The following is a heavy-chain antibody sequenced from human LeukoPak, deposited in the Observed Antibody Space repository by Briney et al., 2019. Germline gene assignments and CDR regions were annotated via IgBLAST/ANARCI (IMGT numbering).Heavy chain of an antibody. Sequence: GGSLRLSCAASVFTFSSYWMHGVRQAPGKGLVWVSCINSDGSSTRYADSVKGRFTISRENAKNTLYLQMNSLRAEDTAVYYCARVARCDSSGYLFDYWGQRTLVTVSS. D-gene: IGHD3-22*01. CDR3: ARVARCDSSGYLFDY. J-gene: IGHJ4*02. CDR1: VFTFSSYW. CDR2: INSDGSST. V-gene: IGHV3-74*01.